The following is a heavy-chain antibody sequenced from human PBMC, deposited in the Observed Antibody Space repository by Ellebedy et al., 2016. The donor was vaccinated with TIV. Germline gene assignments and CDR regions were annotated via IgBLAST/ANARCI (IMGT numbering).Heavy chain of an antibody. J-gene: IGHJ6*02. V-gene: IGHV1-46*01. CDR1: GYTFTTYY. D-gene: IGHD2-2*01. Sequence: ASVKVSCKASGYTFTTYYMHWVRQAPGQGLEWVGTLNPNSGGTSYAQKFQGRVTLTRDTSTTTAYMEMSSLRSEDTAVYYCATRYCTSTSCYAYYHYGMDVWGQGTTVTVSS. CDR2: LNPNSGGT. CDR3: ATRYCTSTSCYAYYHYGMDV.